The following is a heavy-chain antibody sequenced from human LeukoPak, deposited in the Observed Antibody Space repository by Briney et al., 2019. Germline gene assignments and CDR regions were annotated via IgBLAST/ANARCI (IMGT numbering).Heavy chain of an antibody. CDR2: IYYSGST. V-gene: IGHV4-61*01. CDR1: GYSISSGYY. Sequence: SETLSLTCTVSGYSISSGYYWGWIRQPPGKGLEWIGYIYYSGSTNYNPSLKSRVTISVDTSKNQFSLKLSSVTAADTAVYYCARVPTYGWLDPWGQGTLVTVSS. D-gene: IGHD3-16*01. J-gene: IGHJ5*02. CDR3: ARVPTYGWLDP.